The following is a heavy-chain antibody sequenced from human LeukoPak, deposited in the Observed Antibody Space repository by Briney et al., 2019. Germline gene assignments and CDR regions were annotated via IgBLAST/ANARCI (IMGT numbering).Heavy chain of an antibody. CDR1: GYTFTGYY. Sequence: GASVKVSCKASGYTFTGYYMHWVRQAPGQGLEWMGWINPNSGGTNYAQKFQGRVTMTRDTSISTAYMELSRLRSDVTAVYYCARDLAGGSYGRVGRSIDYWGQGTLVTVSS. CDR2: INPNSGGT. D-gene: IGHD1-26*01. V-gene: IGHV1-2*02. CDR3: ARDLAGGSYGRVGRSIDY. J-gene: IGHJ4*02.